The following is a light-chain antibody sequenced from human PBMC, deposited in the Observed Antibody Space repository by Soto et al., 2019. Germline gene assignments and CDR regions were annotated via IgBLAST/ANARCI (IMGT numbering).Light chain of an antibody. CDR3: QQRNSWPPTFT. CDR2: GAS. Sequence: EVVVTQSPATLSVSPWERATLSCRASQSVSSNLAWYHQKPGQAPRLLIYGASTRATGIPARFSGSGSGTEFTLTISSVQSEDFAVYYCQQRNSWPPTFTFGQGTRLEIK. J-gene: IGKJ5*01. CDR1: QSVSSN. V-gene: IGKV3-15*01.